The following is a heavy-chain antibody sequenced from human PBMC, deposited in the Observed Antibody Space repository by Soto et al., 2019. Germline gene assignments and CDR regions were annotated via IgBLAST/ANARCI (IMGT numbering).Heavy chain of an antibody. V-gene: IGHV3-23*01. J-gene: IGHJ1*01. CDR2: ISGSGGST. CDR1: GFTFSSYA. CDR3: ARLGSGSYCDS. D-gene: IGHD1-26*01. Sequence: EVQLLESGGGLVQPGGSLRLSCAASGFTFSSYARRWVRQAPVKGLEWVSAISGSGGSTYYADSMKDRFTISRDNSKNTLDLEMNSRRAEDAAVYYCARLGSGSYCDSGGVGTVVTVSS.